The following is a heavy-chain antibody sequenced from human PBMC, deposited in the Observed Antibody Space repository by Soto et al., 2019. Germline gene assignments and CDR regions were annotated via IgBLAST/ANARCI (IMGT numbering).Heavy chain of an antibody. CDR2: ISAYNGNT. Sequence: GASVKVSCKASGYTFTSYGISWVRQAPGQGLEWMGWISAYNGNTNYAQKLQGRVTMTTDTSTSTAYMELRSLRSDDTAVYYCARDPLPVVPAANWFDPWGQGTLVTVSS. J-gene: IGHJ5*02. CDR3: ARDPLPVVPAANWFDP. D-gene: IGHD2-2*01. V-gene: IGHV1-18*01. CDR1: GYTFTSYG.